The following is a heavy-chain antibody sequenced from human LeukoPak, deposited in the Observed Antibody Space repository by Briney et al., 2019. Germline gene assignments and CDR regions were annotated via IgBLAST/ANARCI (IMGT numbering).Heavy chain of an antibody. V-gene: IGHV4-4*07. CDR3: AREGGGFDY. CDR2: IYASAST. D-gene: IGHD3-16*01. Sequence: SETLSLTCTVPGGSISTYSWTWFRQPAGKGLEWIGRIYASASTKYNPSLKSRVTTSVDTSKNQFSLTLSSVTTADRAVYYCAREGGGFDYWGQGTLVTVSS. CDR1: GGSISTYS. J-gene: IGHJ4*02.